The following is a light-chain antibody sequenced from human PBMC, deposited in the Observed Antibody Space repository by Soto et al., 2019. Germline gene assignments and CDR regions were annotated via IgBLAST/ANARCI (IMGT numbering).Light chain of an antibody. V-gene: IGKV3-20*01. CDR1: QSVSSSY. CDR3: QQYGSSPTT. J-gene: IGKJ1*01. CDR2: GAS. Sequence: EIVLTQSPGTLSLSPGERATLSCRASQSVSSSYLAWYQQKPGQAPRFLIYGASSRATGIPDRLSGSGSGTDFTLTISRLEPEDFAVYYCQQYGSSPTTFGQGTKVEIK.